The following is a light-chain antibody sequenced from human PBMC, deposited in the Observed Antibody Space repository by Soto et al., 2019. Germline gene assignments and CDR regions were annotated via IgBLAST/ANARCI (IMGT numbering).Light chain of an antibody. CDR1: QNVATN. CDR2: GAS. CDR3: HQATSGLRT. J-gene: IGKJ1*01. V-gene: IGKV3-15*01. Sequence: IVMTQSPATLSMSPGDRATLSCRASQNVATNVAWYQQKPGQAPRLLIYGASIRATGVPPRFSGSGSGTEFTLTIDSLQSEDFAVFYCHQATSGLRTFGRGTRVEV.